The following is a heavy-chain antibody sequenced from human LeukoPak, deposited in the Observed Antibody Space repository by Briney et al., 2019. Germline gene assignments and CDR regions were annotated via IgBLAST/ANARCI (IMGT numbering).Heavy chain of an antibody. CDR3: AREGGMATTKPYYFDY. Sequence: ASVKVSCKASGGTFSSYAISWVRQAPGQGLEWMGRIIPILGIANYAQKFQGRVTITADKSTSTAYMELSSLRSEDTAVYYCAREGGMATTKPYYFDYWGQGTLVTVSS. CDR1: GGTFSSYA. D-gene: IGHD5-24*01. CDR2: IIPILGIA. J-gene: IGHJ4*02. V-gene: IGHV1-69*04.